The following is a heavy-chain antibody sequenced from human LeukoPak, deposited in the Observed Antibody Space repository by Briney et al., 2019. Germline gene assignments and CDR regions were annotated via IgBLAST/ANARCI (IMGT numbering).Heavy chain of an antibody. Sequence: SVKVSCKASGGTFSSYAISWVRQAPGQGLDWMGGIIPIFGTANYAQKFQGRVTITADESTSTAYMELSSLRSEDTAVYYCARDLSYYYGSSALLWGQGTLVTVSS. CDR2: IIPIFGTA. CDR3: ARDLSYYYGSSALL. D-gene: IGHD3-22*01. J-gene: IGHJ4*02. V-gene: IGHV1-69*13. CDR1: GGTFSSYA.